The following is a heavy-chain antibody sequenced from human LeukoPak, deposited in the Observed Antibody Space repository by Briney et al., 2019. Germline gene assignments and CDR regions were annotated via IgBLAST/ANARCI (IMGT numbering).Heavy chain of an antibody. J-gene: IGHJ4*02. D-gene: IGHD6-13*01. CDR1: GGSISSSSHY. Sequence: PSETLSLTCTVSGGSISSSSHYWGWIRQPPGKGLEWIGSMYYRGSTNYNPSLKSRVTISVDTSKNQFSLKLSSVTAADTAVYYCARVSSSSWYPDYFDYWGQGTLVTVSS. CDR3: ARVSSSSWYPDYFDY. CDR2: MYYRGST. V-gene: IGHV4-39*07.